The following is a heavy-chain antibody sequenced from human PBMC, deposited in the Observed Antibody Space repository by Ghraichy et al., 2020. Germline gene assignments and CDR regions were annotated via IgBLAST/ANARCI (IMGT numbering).Heavy chain of an antibody. CDR2: INQDGSDK. V-gene: IGHV3-7*03. D-gene: IGHD2-2*01. CDR1: GFTFSTSW. Sequence: GESLNISCVASGFTFSTSWMSWVRQAPGKGLEWVANINQDGSDKYYVASVRGRFTISRDNAKNSPYLQMNSLRAEDTAVYYCARDPYHGSLDYWGQGTLVTVSS. CDR3: ARDPYHGSLDY. J-gene: IGHJ4*02.